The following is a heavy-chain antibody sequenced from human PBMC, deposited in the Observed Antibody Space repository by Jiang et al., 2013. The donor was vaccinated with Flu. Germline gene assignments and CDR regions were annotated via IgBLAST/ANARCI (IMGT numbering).Heavy chain of an antibody. D-gene: IGHD2-15*01. V-gene: IGHV3-33*01. CDR2: IWYDGSKK. J-gene: IGHJ6*02. CDR3: ARDLVGCSTHGCYSGGYYHYGMDV. CDR1: GFSFSNFG. Sequence: QLVESGGGVVQPGRSLRLSCAASGFSFSNFGMHWVRHDPVKGLEWVAAIWYDGSKKYYADSVKGRFTISRDNSKNTLYLEMNSLRVEDTAVFYCARDLVGCSTHGCYSGGYYHYGMDVWGQGTTVTVSS.